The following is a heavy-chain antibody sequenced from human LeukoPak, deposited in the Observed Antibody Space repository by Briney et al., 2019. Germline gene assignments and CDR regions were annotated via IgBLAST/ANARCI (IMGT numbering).Heavy chain of an antibody. Sequence: SETLSLTCTVSGGSISSYYWSWIRQPPGKGLEWIGHIYYSGSTYYNPSLKSRVTISVDTSKNQFSLKLSSVTAADTAVYYCARASTDTADPFDYWGQGTLVTVSS. CDR1: GGSISSYY. V-gene: IGHV4-59*12. CDR3: ARASTDTADPFDY. CDR2: IYYSGST. D-gene: IGHD5-18*01. J-gene: IGHJ4*02.